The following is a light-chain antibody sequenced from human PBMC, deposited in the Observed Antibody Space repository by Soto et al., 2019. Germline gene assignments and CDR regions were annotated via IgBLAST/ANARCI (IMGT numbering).Light chain of an antibody. CDR2: YAS. Sequence: DIHMTQSPSTLSAAVGERVTITCRASHNIGSWLAWYQQKPGKAPNLLIYYASTLESGVPSRFSGSGSGTEFTLTISSLQPDDFATYYCQHHNSYSEAFGQGTKVDIK. CDR3: QHHNSYSEA. J-gene: IGKJ1*01. CDR1: HNIGSW. V-gene: IGKV1-5*01.